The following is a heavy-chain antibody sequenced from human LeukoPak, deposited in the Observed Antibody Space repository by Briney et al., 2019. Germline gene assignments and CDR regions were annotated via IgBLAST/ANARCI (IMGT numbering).Heavy chain of an antibody. Sequence: GGALRLSCEGSGFTFSKYLMRWVRQAPGEGVEWVAHIQQHGSETYYGDSVKGRFTISRDNAKNSLYLQVNSLRAEDTAVYYCARLNYDFWSGVWEGYYMDVWGKGTTVTVSS. D-gene: IGHD3-3*01. V-gene: IGHV3-7*01. J-gene: IGHJ6*03. CDR3: ARLNYDFWSGVWEGYYMDV. CDR2: IQQHGSET. CDR1: GFTFSKYL.